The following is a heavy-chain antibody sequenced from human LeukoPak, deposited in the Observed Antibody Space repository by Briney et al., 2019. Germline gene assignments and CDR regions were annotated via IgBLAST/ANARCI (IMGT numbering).Heavy chain of an antibody. CDR2: IRSKANSYAT. D-gene: IGHD4-23*01. J-gene: IGHJ3*02. CDR3: TSIPSHYGGIPSWAFDI. V-gene: IGHV3-73*01. Sequence: GGSLRLSCAASGFTFSGSAMHWVRQASGKGLEWVGRIRSKANSYATAYAASVKGRFTISRDDSKNTAYLQMNSLKTEDMAVYYCTSIPSHYGGIPSWAFDIWGQGTMVTVSS. CDR1: GFTFSGSA.